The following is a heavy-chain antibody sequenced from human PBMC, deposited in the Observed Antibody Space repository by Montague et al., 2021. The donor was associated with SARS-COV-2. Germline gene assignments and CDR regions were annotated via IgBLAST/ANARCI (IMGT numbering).Heavy chain of an antibody. D-gene: IGHD1-26*01. Sequence: SLRRSCAVSGFTFSSYAFHWVRQAPGKGLDWVAVISYDGTNKYYADSVKGRFTISRDNSKNTLYLQMNSLRPDDSAMYYCARDRGEYSGSPHYYFDYWGQGTLVTVSS. V-gene: IGHV3-30-3*01. CDR1: GFTFSSYA. CDR2: ISYDGTNK. CDR3: ARDRGEYSGSPHYYFDY. J-gene: IGHJ4*02.